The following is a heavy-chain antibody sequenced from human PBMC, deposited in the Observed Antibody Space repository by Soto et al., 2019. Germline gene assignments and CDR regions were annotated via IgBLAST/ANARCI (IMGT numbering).Heavy chain of an antibody. Sequence: NPSETLSLTCTVSGGSISSGGYYWSWIRQHPGKGLEWIGYIYYSGSTYYNPSLKSRVTISVDTSKNQFSLKLSSVTAADTAVYYCARDESSTLEWSYFDYWGQGTLVTVSS. J-gene: IGHJ4*02. CDR1: GGSISSGGYY. CDR3: ARDESSTLEWSYFDY. D-gene: IGHD3-3*01. V-gene: IGHV4-31*03. CDR2: IYYSGST.